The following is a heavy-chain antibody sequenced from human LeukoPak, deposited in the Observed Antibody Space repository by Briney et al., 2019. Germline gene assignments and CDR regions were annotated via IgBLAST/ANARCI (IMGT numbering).Heavy chain of an antibody. CDR3: ARVLFGDYDSSGYYGY. D-gene: IGHD3-22*01. J-gene: IGHJ4*02. CDR2: IYSGGST. CDR1: GFTVSSNY. V-gene: IGHV3-53*04. Sequence: GGSLRLSCAASGFTVSSNYMSWVRQAPGKGLEWVSVIYSGGSTYYADSVKGRFTISRHNSKNTLYLQMNSLRAEDTAVYYCARVLFGDYDSSGYYGYWGQGTLVTVSS.